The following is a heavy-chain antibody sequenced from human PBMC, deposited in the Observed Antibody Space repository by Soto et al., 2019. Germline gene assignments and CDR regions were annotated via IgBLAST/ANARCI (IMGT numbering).Heavy chain of an antibody. J-gene: IGHJ4*02. D-gene: IGHD6-13*01. CDR2: ILYDGSKK. CDR3: AKDQLGSSWPIGFDY. V-gene: IGHV3-30*18. Sequence: QVQLVESGGGVVQPGRSLRLSCAASGFTFNRYGMHWVRQAPGKGLEWVAAILYDGSKKYYADSVKGRFTISRDNSKNTLYLQMDSLRPEDTALYYCAKDQLGSSWPIGFDYWGQGTLVIVSS. CDR1: GFTFNRYG.